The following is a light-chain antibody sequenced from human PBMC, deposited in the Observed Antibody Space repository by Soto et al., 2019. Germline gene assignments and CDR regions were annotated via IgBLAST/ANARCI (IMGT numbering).Light chain of an antibody. J-gene: IGKJ4*01. Sequence: DIQLTQSPSFLSASAGDRVTITCRASQGISTYFAWYQQKPGKAPKLLIYSASTLQSGVPSRFSGSGSGTEFTLTINSLQPEDFATYYCQQLNGYQLTFGGGTKVEIK. CDR2: SAS. CDR1: QGISTY. CDR3: QQLNGYQLT. V-gene: IGKV1-9*01.